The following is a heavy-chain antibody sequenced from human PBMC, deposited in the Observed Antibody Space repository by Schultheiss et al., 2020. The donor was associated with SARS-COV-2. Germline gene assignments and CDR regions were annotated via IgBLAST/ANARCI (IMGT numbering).Heavy chain of an antibody. Sequence: ASVKVSCKASGGTFSSYAISWVRQAPGQGLEWMGWINPNSGGTNYAQKFQGRVTMTRDTSISTAYMELSRLRSDDTAVYYCARGAAVAVTGWFDPWGEGTLVTVSS. D-gene: IGHD6-19*01. CDR2: INPNSGGT. CDR3: ARGAAVAVTGWFDP. J-gene: IGHJ5*02. CDR1: GGTFSSYA. V-gene: IGHV1-2*02.